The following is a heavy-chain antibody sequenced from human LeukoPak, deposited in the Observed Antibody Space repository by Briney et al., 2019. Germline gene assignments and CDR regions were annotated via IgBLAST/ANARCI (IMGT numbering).Heavy chain of an antibody. V-gene: IGHV3-48*04. Sequence: PGGSLRLSCAASGFTFSSYSMNWVRQAPGKGLEWVSSISRSATTIYYADSVKGRFTISRDNAKNSLYLQMNSLRAEDTALYYCARVIRGINNNFDYWGQGTLVTVSS. CDR1: GFTFSSYS. D-gene: IGHD3-10*01. CDR3: ARVIRGINNNFDY. J-gene: IGHJ4*02. CDR2: ISRSATTI.